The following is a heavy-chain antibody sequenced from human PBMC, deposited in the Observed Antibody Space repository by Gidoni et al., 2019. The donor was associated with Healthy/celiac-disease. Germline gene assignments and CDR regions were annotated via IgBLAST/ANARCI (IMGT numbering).Heavy chain of an antibody. CDR2: ISYDGSNK. V-gene: IGHV3-30*03. Sequence: QVQLVESGGGVVQPGRSLRLSCAASGFTFSSYGMHWVRQAPGKGLEWVAVISYDGSNKYYADSVKGRFTISRDNSKNTLYLQMNSLRAEDTAVYYCATEITMIVEDYWGQGTLVTVSS. CDR3: ATEITMIVEDY. D-gene: IGHD3-22*01. CDR1: GFTFSSYG. J-gene: IGHJ4*02.